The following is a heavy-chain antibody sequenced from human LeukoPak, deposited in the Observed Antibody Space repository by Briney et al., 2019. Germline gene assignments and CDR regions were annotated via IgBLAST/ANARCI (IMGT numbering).Heavy chain of an antibody. CDR3: ARSHCSGGSCYPSSSFDY. D-gene: IGHD2-15*01. Sequence: GRSLRLSCAASGFTFSSYGMHWVRQAPGKGLEWVAVIWYDGSNKYYADSVKGRFTISRDNSKNTLFLQMNSLRAEDTAVYYCARSHCSGGSCYPSSSFDYWGQGTLVTVSS. J-gene: IGHJ4*02. CDR2: IWYDGSNK. V-gene: IGHV3-33*01. CDR1: GFTFSSYG.